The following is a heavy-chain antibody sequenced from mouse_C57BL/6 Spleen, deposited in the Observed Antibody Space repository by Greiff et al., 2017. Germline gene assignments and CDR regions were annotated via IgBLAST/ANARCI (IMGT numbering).Heavy chain of an antibody. D-gene: IGHD4-1*01. Sequence: QVQLQQPGAELVKPGASVKLSCKASGYTFTSSWMHWVKQRPGQGLEWIGMIHPNSGSTNYNEKFKSKATLTVDKSSSTAYMQLSSLTSEDSAVYYCARPNWDIGSWFAYWGQGTLVTVSA. CDR2: IHPNSGST. CDR1: GYTFTSSW. J-gene: IGHJ3*01. CDR3: ARPNWDIGSWFAY. V-gene: IGHV1-64*01.